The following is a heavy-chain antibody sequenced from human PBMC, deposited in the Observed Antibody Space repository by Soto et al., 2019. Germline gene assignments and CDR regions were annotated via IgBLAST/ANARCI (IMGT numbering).Heavy chain of an antibody. V-gene: IGHV4-39*01. Sequence: SETLSLTCTVSGGSISSSSYYWGWIRQPPGRGLEWIGSIYYSGSTYYNPSLKSRVTISVDTSKNQFSLKLSSVTAADTAVYYCARLSYYYGMDVWGQGTTVTVSS. CDR3: ARLSYYYGMDV. J-gene: IGHJ6*02. CDR1: GGSISSSSYY. CDR2: IYYSGST.